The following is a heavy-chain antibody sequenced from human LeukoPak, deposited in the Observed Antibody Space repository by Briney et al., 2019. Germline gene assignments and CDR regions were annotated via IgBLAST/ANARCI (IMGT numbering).Heavy chain of an antibody. Sequence: GASVKLSCTASGYTFTGYYMHWVRQAPGQGLEWMGWINPNSGGTNYAQKFQGRVTMTRDTSSSTAYMELSRLRSDDTAVYYCASLTRDGVDGDDYWGQGTLVTVSS. CDR3: ASLTRDGVDGDDY. CDR1: GYTFTGYY. J-gene: IGHJ4*02. D-gene: IGHD5-24*01. V-gene: IGHV1-2*02. CDR2: INPNSGGT.